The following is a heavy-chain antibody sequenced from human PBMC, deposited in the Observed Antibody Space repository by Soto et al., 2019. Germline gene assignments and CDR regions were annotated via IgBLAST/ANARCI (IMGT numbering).Heavy chain of an antibody. CDR3: ARDLGYCSGGSCYSGGYFGYGMDV. V-gene: IGHV1-46*01. D-gene: IGHD2-15*01. J-gene: IGHJ6*02. CDR2: INPSGGST. CDR1: GYTFTSYY. Sequence: ASVKVSCKASGYTFTSYYMHWVRQAPGQGLEWMGIINPSGGSTSYAQKFQGRVTMTRDTSTSTVYMELSSLRSEDTAVYYCARDLGYCSGGSCYSGGYFGYGMDVWGQGTTVTVSS.